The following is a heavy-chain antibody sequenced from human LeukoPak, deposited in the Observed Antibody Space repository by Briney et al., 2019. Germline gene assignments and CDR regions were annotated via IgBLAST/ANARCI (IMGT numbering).Heavy chain of an antibody. CDR3: ARHDYGDYAGFDI. CDR1: GYSISSGYY. V-gene: IGHV4-38-2*01. J-gene: IGHJ3*02. D-gene: IGHD4-17*01. CDR2: IYRSGST. Sequence: SETLSLTCAVSGYSISSGYYWGWIRQPPGKGLEWIGSIYRSGSTYYNPSLKSRVTISVDTSKNQFSLKLSSVTAADTAVYYCARHDYGDYAGFDIWGQGTMVTVSS.